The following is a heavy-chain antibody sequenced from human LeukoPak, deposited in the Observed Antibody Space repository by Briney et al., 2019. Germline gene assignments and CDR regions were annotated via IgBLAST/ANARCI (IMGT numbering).Heavy chain of an antibody. CDR3: ARDGVTFSGYDWYYYMDV. CDR1: EFSFSAYS. CDR2: ISSSSSSSYI. V-gene: IGHV3-21*01. J-gene: IGHJ6*03. D-gene: IGHD5-12*01. Sequence: PGGSLRLSCTASEFSFSAYSMNWVRQPPGKGLEWVSTISSSSSSSYIYYADSVKGRFTISRDNAKNSLYVQMNSLRAEDTAVYYCARDGVTFSGYDWYYYMDVWGKGTTVTVSS.